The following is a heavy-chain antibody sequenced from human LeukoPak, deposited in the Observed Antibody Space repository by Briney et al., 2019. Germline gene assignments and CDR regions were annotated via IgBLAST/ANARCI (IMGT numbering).Heavy chain of an antibody. J-gene: IGHJ6*03. D-gene: IGHD3-10*01. CDR3: AREGMVRGVIIGAYYYYMDV. CDR2: IWYDGSNK. CDR1: GFTFSSYG. V-gene: IGHV3-33*01. Sequence: GGSLRLSCAASGFTFSSYGMHWVRQAPGKGLEWVAVIWYDGSNKYYADSVKGRFTISRDNSKNSLYLQMNSLKTEDTALYYCAREGMVRGVIIGAYYYYMDVWGKGTTVTVSS.